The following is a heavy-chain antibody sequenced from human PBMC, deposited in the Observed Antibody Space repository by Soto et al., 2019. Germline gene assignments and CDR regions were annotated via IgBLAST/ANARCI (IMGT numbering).Heavy chain of an antibody. J-gene: IGHJ4*02. CDR1: VGSISNYY. Sequence: QVQLQESGPGLVKPSETLSPTCTVSVGSISNYYWSWIRQPPGKGLEWIGYQYYSGDTNYIPSLKYRVTISVDTSKNKFTLRLTSVAAADTAIYYCAKGGWDTIILQGGFGYWGPGSLVTVSS. CDR3: AKGGWDTIILQGGFGY. CDR2: QYYSGDT. V-gene: IGHV4-59*01. D-gene: IGHD3-10*01.